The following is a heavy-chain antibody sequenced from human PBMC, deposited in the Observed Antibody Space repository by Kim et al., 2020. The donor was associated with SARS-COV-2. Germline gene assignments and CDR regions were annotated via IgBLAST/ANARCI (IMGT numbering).Heavy chain of an antibody. Sequence: SETLSLTCAVSGGSISSSNWWSWVRQPPGKGLEWIGEIYHSGSTNYNPSLKSRVTISVDKSKNQFSLKLSSVTAADTAVYYCARDRLDYYGSGSYSQKDKPLDYWGQGTLVTVAS. J-gene: IGHJ4*02. CDR1: GGSISSSNW. V-gene: IGHV4-4*02. CDR2: IYHSGST. CDR3: ARDRLDYYGSGSYSQKDKPLDY. D-gene: IGHD3-10*01.